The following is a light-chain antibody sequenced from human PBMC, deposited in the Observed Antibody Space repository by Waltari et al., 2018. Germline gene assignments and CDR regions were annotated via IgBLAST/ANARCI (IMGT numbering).Light chain of an antibody. Sequence: SYVLTQPPSVSVAPGKTASITCGGNNIGAKSVNWYQQKPGQAPILLIYFDSDRPSGSPDGFSGSNSGHTATLTISRVEAGDEAAYYWQVWDTSADHLVVFGGGTNLTVV. CDR1: NIGAKS. CDR3: QVWDTSADHLVV. CDR2: FDS. J-gene: IGLJ2*01. V-gene: IGLV3-21*04.